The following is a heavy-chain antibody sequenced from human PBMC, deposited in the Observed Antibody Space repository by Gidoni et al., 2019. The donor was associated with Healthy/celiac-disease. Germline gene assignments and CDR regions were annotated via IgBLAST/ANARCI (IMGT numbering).Heavy chain of an antibody. CDR1: GFTFSSSA. CDR2: ISGSGGST. D-gene: IGHD3-16*02. J-gene: IGHJ4*02. CDR3: AKTDYDDVWGSYRYTSSFDY. V-gene: IGHV3-23*01. Sequence: EVQLLESGGGLVQPGGSLRLSCAASGFTFSSSAMSWVRQAPGKGLEWVSAISGSGGSTYYADSVKGRFTISRDNSKNTLYLQMNSLRAEDTAVYYCAKTDYDDVWGSYRYTSSFDYWGQGTLVTVSS.